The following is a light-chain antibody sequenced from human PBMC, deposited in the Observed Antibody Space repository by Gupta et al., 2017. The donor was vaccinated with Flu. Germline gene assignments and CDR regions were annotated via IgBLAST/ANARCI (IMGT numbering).Light chain of an antibody. J-gene: IGKJ1*01. V-gene: IGKV4-1*01. Sequence: DIVMTQSPDSLAVSLGERATINCKSSQSLLYSSNNENYLAWYQQKPGQPPKLLIYWASARESGVPDRFSGSGSGTDFTLTISSLQAEDVAVYYCQQYFDSLVWTFGQGTKVEI. CDR2: WAS. CDR3: QQYFDSLVWT. CDR1: QSLLYSSNNENY.